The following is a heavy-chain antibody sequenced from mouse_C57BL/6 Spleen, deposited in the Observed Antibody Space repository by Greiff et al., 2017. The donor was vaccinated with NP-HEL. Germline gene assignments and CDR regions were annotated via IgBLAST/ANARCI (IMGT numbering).Heavy chain of an antibody. CDR3: TGNWYFDV. CDR2: IRNKAANYAI. J-gene: IGHJ1*03. Sequence: EVKLQESGGGLVQPGGSMKLSCAASGFIFSDAWMDWVRQSPEKGLEWVAEIRNKAANYAILYTESVKGRFTISRDDSKSSVYLHMKNLRPEDTGIYYCTGNWYFDVWGTGTTVIVSS. V-gene: IGHV6-6*01. CDR1: GFIFSDAW.